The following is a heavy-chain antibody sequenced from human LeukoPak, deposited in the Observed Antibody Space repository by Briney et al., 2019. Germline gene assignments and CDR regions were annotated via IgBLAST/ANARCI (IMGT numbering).Heavy chain of an antibody. Sequence: ASVKVSCKASGYTFTGCYMHWVRQAPGQGLEWMGWINPNSGGTNYAQKFQGRVTMTRDTSISTAYMELSRLRSDDTAVYYCARETSSSWYVSVDIWGQGTMVTVSS. CDR3: ARETSSSWYVSVDI. V-gene: IGHV1-2*02. D-gene: IGHD6-13*01. CDR1: GYTFTGCY. CDR2: INPNSGGT. J-gene: IGHJ3*02.